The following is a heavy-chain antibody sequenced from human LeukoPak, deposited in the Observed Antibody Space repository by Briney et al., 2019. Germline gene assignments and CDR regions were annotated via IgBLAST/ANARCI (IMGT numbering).Heavy chain of an antibody. J-gene: IGHJ4*02. CDR1: GFTFSSYD. CDR3: ASLRWLQSSFDY. V-gene: IGHV3-74*01. Sequence: GGSLRLSCAASGFTFSSYDMNWVRQAPGKGLEWVSRINSDGSTTNYADSVKGRFTISRDNAKNTLYLQMNSLRAEDTAVYYCASLRWLQSSFDYWGQGTLVTVSS. D-gene: IGHD5-24*01. CDR2: INSDGSTT.